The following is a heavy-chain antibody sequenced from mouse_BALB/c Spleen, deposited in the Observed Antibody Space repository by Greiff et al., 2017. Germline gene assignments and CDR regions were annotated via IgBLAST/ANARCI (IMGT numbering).Heavy chain of an antibody. J-gene: IGHJ4*01. D-gene: IGHD1-1*01. Sequence: EVNVVESGGDLVKPGGSLKLSCAASGFTFSSYGMSWVRQTPDKRLEWVATISSGGSYTYYPDSVKGRFTISRDNAKNTLYLQMSSLKSEDTAMYYCARGDYYGSSYAMDYWGQGTSVTVSS. V-gene: IGHV5-6*01. CDR1: GFTFSSYG. CDR3: ARGDYYGSSYAMDY. CDR2: ISSGGSYT.